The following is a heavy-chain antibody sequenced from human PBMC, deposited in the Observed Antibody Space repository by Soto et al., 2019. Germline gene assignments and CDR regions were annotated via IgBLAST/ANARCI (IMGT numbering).Heavy chain of an antibody. D-gene: IGHD3-3*01. Sequence: ASVKVSCKASGYTFTGYYMHWVRQAPGQGLEWMGWINPNSGGTNYAQRFQGWVTMTRDTSISTAYMELSRLRSDDTAVYYCASSFWSGDVGMDVWGQGTTVTVSS. CDR1: GYTFTGYY. CDR3: ASSFWSGDVGMDV. CDR2: INPNSGGT. V-gene: IGHV1-2*04. J-gene: IGHJ6*02.